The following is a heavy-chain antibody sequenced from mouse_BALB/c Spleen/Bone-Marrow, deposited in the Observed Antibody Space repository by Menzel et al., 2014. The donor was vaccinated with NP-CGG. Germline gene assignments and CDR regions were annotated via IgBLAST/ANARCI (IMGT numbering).Heavy chain of an antibody. Sequence: EVQLVESGGGLVQPGGSRKLSCAASRFTFSSFGMHWVRQAPEKGLEWVAYISSGSSTIYYADTVKGRFTISRDNPKNTLFLQMTSLRSEDTAMYYCARWGNYAWFAYWGQGTLVTVSA. CDR2: ISSGSSTI. CDR3: ARWGNYAWFAY. J-gene: IGHJ3*01. V-gene: IGHV5-17*02. CDR1: RFTFSSFG. D-gene: IGHD2-1*01.